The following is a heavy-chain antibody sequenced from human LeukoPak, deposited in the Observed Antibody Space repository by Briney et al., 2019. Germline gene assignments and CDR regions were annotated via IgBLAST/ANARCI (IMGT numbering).Heavy chain of an antibody. CDR2: IYHSGST. V-gene: IGHV4-38-2*02. CDR3: ARVSGYCFDY. D-gene: IGHD5-18*01. J-gene: IGHJ4*02. CDR1: GYSISSGYY. Sequence: PSETLSLTCTVSGYSISSGYYWGWIRQPPGKGLEWIGEIYHSGSTNYNPSLKSRVTISVDKSKNQFSLKLSSVTAADTAVYYCARVSGYCFDYWGQGTLVTVSS.